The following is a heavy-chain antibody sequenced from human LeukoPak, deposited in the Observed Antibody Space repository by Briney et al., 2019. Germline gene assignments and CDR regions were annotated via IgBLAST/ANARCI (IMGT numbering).Heavy chain of an antibody. Sequence: GGSLRLSCAASGFTFSNAWMSWVRQAPGKGLEWVGRIKSKTDGGTTDYAAPVKGRFTISRDDSKNTLYLQMNSLKTEDTAVYYCTTDDGWFGEPVGDYWGQGTLVTVSS. CDR1: GFTFSNAW. CDR3: TTDDGWFGEPVGDY. CDR2: IKSKTDGGTT. D-gene: IGHD3-10*01. V-gene: IGHV3-15*01. J-gene: IGHJ4*02.